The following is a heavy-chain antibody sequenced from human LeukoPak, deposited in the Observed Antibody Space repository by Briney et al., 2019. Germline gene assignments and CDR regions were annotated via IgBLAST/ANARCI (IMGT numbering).Heavy chain of an antibody. CDR2: ISAYNGNT. V-gene: IGHV1-18*01. Sequence: ASVKVSCKASGYTFTSYGISWVRQAPGQGLEWMGWISAYNGNTNYAQKLQGRVTMTTDTPTSTAYMELRSLRSDDTAVYYCARVQRGYSGYDSFDYWGQGTLVTVSS. CDR3: ARVQRGYSGYDSFDY. D-gene: IGHD5-12*01. CDR1: GYTFTSYG. J-gene: IGHJ4*02.